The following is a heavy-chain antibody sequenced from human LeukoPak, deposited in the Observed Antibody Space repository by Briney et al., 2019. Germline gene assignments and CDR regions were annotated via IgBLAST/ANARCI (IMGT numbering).Heavy chain of an antibody. CDR3: AKESSGGWYFDY. Sequence: GGSLRLSCAASGFTFSSNVMIWVRQAPGKGLEWVSSISASGGSTYYADSVKGRFTISRDNSKNSLYLQMNSPRAEDTAVYYCAKESSGGWYFDYWGQGTLVTVSS. J-gene: IGHJ4*02. CDR1: GFTFSSNV. V-gene: IGHV3-23*01. D-gene: IGHD6-19*01. CDR2: ISASGGST.